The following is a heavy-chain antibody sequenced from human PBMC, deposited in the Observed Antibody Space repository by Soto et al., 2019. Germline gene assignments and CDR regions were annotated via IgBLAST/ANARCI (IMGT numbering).Heavy chain of an antibody. J-gene: IGHJ5*02. CDR1: GHTFTSYG. D-gene: IGHD2-15*01. V-gene: IGHV1-18*01. CDR3: AKDQDWLGP. CDR2: ISGYNGHA. Sequence: GASVKVSCKASGHTFTSYGISWVRQAPGHGLEWMGWISGYNGHASYAQKFQGRVTMTIDTSTNTAYMDLTTLTSDDSGVYYCAKDQDWLGPWGQGTLVTVSS.